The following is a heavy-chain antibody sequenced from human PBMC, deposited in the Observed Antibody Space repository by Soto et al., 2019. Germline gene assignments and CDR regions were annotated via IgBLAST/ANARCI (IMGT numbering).Heavy chain of an antibody. CDR3: STALRRDSALGAY. D-gene: IGHD3-16*01. J-gene: IGHJ4*02. CDR1: GFPFIDAW. V-gene: IGHV3-15*01. CDR2: IRSNADGGTT. Sequence: PVGSLRLSCAASGFPFIDAWMSWVRQAPGKGLQWIGRIRSNADGGTTDLTAPVRDRFSISRDDSKNTLYLQMNSLKIDDTAVYFCSTALRRDSALGAYWGLGTLVTVS.